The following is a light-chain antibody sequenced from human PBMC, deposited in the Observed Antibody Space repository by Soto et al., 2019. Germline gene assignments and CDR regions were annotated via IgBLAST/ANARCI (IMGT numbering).Light chain of an antibody. V-gene: IGKV3-11*01. Sequence: EIVLTQSPGTLSLSPGERATLSCRASQSVSSYLAWYQQKPGQAPRLLIYDASNRATGIPARFSGSGSGTDFTLTISSLEPEDFAVYYCQHRKTFGQGTKVDIK. CDR3: QHRKT. CDR1: QSVSSY. J-gene: IGKJ1*01. CDR2: DAS.